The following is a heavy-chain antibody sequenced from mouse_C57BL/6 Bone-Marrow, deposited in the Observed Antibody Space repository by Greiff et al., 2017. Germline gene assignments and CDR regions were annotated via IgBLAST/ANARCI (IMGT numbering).Heavy chain of an antibody. D-gene: IGHD2-1*01. J-gene: IGHJ3*01. CDR1: GYTFTDYE. V-gene: IGHV1-15*01. CDR2: IDPETGGT. CDR3: TRMDHGNFEGFAY. Sequence: QVQLQQSGAELVRPGASVTLSCKASGYTFTDYEMHWVKQTPVHGLEWIGAIDPETGGTAYNQKFKGKAILTADKSSSTAYMALRSLTSEDSAVYYCTRMDHGNFEGFAYWGQGPLVPVSA.